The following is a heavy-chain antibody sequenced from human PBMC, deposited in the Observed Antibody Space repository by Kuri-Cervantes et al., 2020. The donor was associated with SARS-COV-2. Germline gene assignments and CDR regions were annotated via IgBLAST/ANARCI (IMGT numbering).Heavy chain of an antibody. CDR3: AKFPVLLVRSLSWHFDL. J-gene: IGHJ2*01. D-gene: IGHD3-10*01. CDR2: IIGNGGST. Sequence: GGSRRLSCAASGFTFSSYAMSWFRQAPGKGLEWVSAIIGNGGSTYYADSVKGRFTMSRDNSKNTLYLKMNSLRSDDTAVYYCAKFPVLLVRSLSWHFDLWGRGTLVTVSS. V-gene: IGHV3-23*01. CDR1: GFTFSSYA.